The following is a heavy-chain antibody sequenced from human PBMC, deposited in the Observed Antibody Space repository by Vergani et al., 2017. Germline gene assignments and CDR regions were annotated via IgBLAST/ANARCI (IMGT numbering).Heavy chain of an antibody. CDR1: GYTFTSYD. CDR2: MNPNSGNT. CDR3: ASAFSSSWYPYYYYYGMDV. Sequence: QVQLVQSGAEVKKPGASVKVSCKASGYTFTSYDINWVRQATGQGLEWMGWMNPNSGNTGYAQKFQGRVTMTRTTSISTAYMELSSLRSEDTAVYYCASAFSSSWYPYYYYYGMDVWGQGTTVTVSS. J-gene: IGHJ6*02. D-gene: IGHD6-13*01. V-gene: IGHV1-8*01.